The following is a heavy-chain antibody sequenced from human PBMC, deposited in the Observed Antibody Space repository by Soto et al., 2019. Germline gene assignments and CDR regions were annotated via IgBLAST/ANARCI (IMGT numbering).Heavy chain of an antibody. CDR2: IIPILGIA. D-gene: IGHD6-19*01. CDR1: GYTFTSYG. CDR3: ARGWSISSGWDFDP. J-gene: IGHJ5*02. V-gene: IGHV1-69*04. Sequence: SVKVSCKASGYTFTSYGISWVRQAPGQGLEWMGRIIPILGIANYAQRFQGRVTITADKSTSTAYMELSSLRSEDTAVYYCARGWSISSGWDFDPWGQGTLVIVSS.